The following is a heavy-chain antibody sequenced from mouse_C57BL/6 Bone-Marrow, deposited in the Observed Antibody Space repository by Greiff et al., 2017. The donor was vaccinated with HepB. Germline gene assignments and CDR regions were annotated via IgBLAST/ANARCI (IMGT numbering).Heavy chain of an antibody. V-gene: IGHV5-4*03. J-gene: IGHJ4*01. CDR3: AKYGNYESDMDY. Sequence: DVKLVESGGGLVKPGGSLKLSCAASGFTFSSYAMSWVRQTPGKRLEWVATISAGGSYTYYPNNVKGRFTISRDNAKNNLYLQMSHLKSEDTAMYNCAKYGNYESDMDYWGQGTSVTVSS. D-gene: IGHD2-10*02. CDR1: GFTFSSYA. CDR2: ISAGGSYT.